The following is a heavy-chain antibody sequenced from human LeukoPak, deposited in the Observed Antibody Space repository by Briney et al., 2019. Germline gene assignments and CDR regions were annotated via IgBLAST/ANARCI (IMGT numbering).Heavy chain of an antibody. V-gene: IGHV4-59*12. CDR2: IYYSGST. Sequence: PSETLSLTCTVSGGSISSYYWSWIRQPPGKGLEWIGYIYYSGSTNYSPSLKSRVTISVDTSKNRFSLKLSSVTAADTAVYYCARGLTGTTDWGQGTLVTVSS. J-gene: IGHJ4*02. D-gene: IGHD1-1*01. CDR3: ARGLTGTTD. CDR1: GGSISSYY.